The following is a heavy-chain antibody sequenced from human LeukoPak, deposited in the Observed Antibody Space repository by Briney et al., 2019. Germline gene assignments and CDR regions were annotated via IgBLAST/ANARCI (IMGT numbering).Heavy chain of an antibody. J-gene: IGHJ4*02. Sequence: SETLSLTCAVYGGSFSGYYWSWIRQPPGKGLEWIGEINHSGSTSYNPSLKSRVTISIDTSKNQFSLKLSSVTAADTAVYYCARHLGSSSSDYWGQGTLVTVSS. CDR2: INHSGST. CDR1: GGSFSGYY. CDR3: ARHLGSSSSDY. D-gene: IGHD6-6*01. V-gene: IGHV4-34*01.